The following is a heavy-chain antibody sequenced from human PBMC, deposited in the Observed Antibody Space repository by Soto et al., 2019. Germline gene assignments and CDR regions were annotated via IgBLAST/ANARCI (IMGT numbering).Heavy chain of an antibody. V-gene: IGHV3-30*18. D-gene: IGHD5-12*01. CDR2: ISYDGSNK. CDR1: GFTFSSYG. J-gene: IGHJ4*02. Sequence: LRLSCAASGFTFSSYGMHWVRQAPGKGLEWVAVISYDGSNKYYADSVKGRFTISRDNSKNTLYLQMNSLRAEDTAVYYCAKAGKYSGYDLPNGMDYWGQGTLVTVSS. CDR3: AKAGKYSGYDLPNGMDY.